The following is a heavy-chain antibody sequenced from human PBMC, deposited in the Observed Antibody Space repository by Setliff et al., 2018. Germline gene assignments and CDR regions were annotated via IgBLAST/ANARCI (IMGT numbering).Heavy chain of an antibody. D-gene: IGHD3-16*01. CDR2: INHSGSS. V-gene: IGHV4-34*01. J-gene: IGHJ4*02. CDR1: GGSFSDYY. CDR3: ARGRVPFY. Sequence: SETLSLTCAAFGGSFSDYYWTWIRQTPGKGLEWIGEINHSGSSNYNPSLKSRLTISVDTSKSLFSLKLSSVTAADTATYYCARGRVPFYWFQGTLVTVSS.